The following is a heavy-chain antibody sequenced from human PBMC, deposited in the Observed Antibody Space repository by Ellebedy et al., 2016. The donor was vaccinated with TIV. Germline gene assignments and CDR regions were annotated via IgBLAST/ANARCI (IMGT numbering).Heavy chain of an antibody. CDR3: ARDTHSYGFN. CDR2: ISSSGSTI. Sequence: GGSLRLSXAASGFTFSSYAMHWVRQAPGKGLEWVSYISSSGSTIYYADSVKGRFTISRDNAKNSLYLQMNSLRAEDTAVYYCARDTHSYGFNWGQGTLVTVSS. J-gene: IGHJ4*02. CDR1: GFTFSSYA. V-gene: IGHV3-48*04. D-gene: IGHD5-18*01.